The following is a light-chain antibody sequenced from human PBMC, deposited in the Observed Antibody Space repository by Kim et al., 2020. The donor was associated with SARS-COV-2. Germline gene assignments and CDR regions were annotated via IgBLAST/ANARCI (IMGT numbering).Light chain of an antibody. Sequence: DIQMTQSPSTLSASVGDRVTITCRASQSISNWLAWYQQKPGKAPTLLIFKASSLESGVPSRFSGSGYGTEFTLTISSLQPDDCATYYCQQYNNWWTFGQGTKVDIK. V-gene: IGKV1-5*03. CDR3: QQYNNWWT. CDR2: KAS. J-gene: IGKJ1*01. CDR1: QSISNW.